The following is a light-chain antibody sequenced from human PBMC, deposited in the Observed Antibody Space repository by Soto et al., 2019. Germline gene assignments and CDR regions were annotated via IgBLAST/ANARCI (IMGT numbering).Light chain of an antibody. CDR1: QSVLYSSNNRNY. V-gene: IGKV4-1*01. Sequence: DIVLTQSPDSLSVSLGERATINCKSSQSVLYSSNNRNYLGWYQQKPGLPPKLLIYWASTRESGVPDRFSGSGSGTDFTLTISSLQAEDVAVSYCQQYYTTPTWTFGQGTKVEIK. CDR2: WAS. J-gene: IGKJ1*01. CDR3: QQYYTTPTWT.